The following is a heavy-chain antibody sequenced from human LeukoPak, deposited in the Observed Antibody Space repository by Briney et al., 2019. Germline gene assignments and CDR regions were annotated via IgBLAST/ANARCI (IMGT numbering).Heavy chain of an antibody. CDR1: GYSTSSGYY. Sequence: PSETLSLTCAVSGYSTSSGYYWGWIRQPPGKGLEWIGSIYHSGSTYYNPSLKSRVTISVDTSKNQFSLKLSSVTAADTAVYYCASRVGYSSSTSCPLDYWGQGTLVTVSS. V-gene: IGHV4-38-2*01. J-gene: IGHJ4*02. D-gene: IGHD2-2*03. CDR3: ASRVGYSSSTSCPLDY. CDR2: IYHSGST.